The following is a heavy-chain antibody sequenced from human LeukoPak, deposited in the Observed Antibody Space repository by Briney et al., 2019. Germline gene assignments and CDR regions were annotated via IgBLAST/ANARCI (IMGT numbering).Heavy chain of an antibody. D-gene: IGHD3-3*01. V-gene: IGHV4-59*01. CDR2: IDYSGST. CDR3: ARGDFCSKSNCYLRPMDV. CDR1: GGSISDYY. Sequence: SETLSLTCTVSGGSISDYYWNWIRQPPGKGREWIGYIDYSGSTTYNPSLKSRVTMSVDTAKNQFSLKLRSVTAADTAVYYCARGDFCSKSNCYLRPMDVWGKGTTVTVSS. J-gene: IGHJ6*03.